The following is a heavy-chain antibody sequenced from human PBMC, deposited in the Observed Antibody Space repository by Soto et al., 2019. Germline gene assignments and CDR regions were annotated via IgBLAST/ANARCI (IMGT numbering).Heavy chain of an antibody. CDR3: ARDGWIQLWYILDY. CDR1: GYSISSGYY. J-gene: IGHJ4*02. Sequence: SETLSRTCAVSGYSISSGYYWGWIRQPPGKGLEWIGSIYHSGSTYYNPSLKSRVTISVDTSKNQFSLKLSSVTAADTAVYYCARDGWIQLWYILDYWGQGTLVTGS. V-gene: IGHV4-38-2*02. D-gene: IGHD5-18*01. CDR2: IYHSGST.